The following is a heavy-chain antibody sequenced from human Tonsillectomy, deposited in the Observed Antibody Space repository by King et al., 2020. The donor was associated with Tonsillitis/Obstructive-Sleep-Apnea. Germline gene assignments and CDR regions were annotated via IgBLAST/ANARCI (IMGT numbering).Heavy chain of an antibody. CDR2: IWYDGSNK. J-gene: IGHJ3*02. Sequence: VQLVESGGGVVQPGRSLRLSCAASGFTFSSYGMHWVRQAPGKGLEWVAVIWYDGSNKYYADSVKGRFTISRDNSKNTLYLQMNSLRAEDTAVYYCARARYCTSTSCPMAFDIWGQGTMVTVSS. V-gene: IGHV3-33*01. CDR1: GFTFSSYG. D-gene: IGHD2-2*01. CDR3: ARARYCTSTSCPMAFDI.